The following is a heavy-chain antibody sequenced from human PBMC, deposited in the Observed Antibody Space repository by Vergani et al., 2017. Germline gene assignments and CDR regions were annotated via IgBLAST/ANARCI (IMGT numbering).Heavy chain of an antibody. V-gene: IGHV3-9*01. CDR2: ISWNSGSI. Sequence: EVQLVESGGGLVQPGRSLRLSCAASGFTFDDYAMHWVRQAPGKGLEWVSGISWNSGSIGYADSVKGRFTISRDNAKNSLYLQMNSLRAEDTALYYCAKLCEYCSSTSCPIYYYMDVWGKGTTVTVSS. CDR1: GFTFDDYA. D-gene: IGHD2-2*01. CDR3: AKLCEYCSSTSCPIYYYMDV. J-gene: IGHJ6*03.